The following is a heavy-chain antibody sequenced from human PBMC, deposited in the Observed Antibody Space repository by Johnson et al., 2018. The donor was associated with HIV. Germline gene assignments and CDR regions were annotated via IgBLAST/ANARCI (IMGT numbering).Heavy chain of an antibody. J-gene: IGHJ3*01. Sequence: QMLLVESGGGVVQPGRSLRLSCAASGFTFSSYGMHWVRQAPGKGLEWVAVIWYDGSNKYYADSVKGRFTISRDNSKNTLYLQMNSLRAEDTAVYYCARSPEIGDRLWRAFDVWGQGTMVTVSS. V-gene: IGHV3-33*01. CDR3: ARSPEIGDRLWRAFDV. CDR2: IWYDGSNK. CDR1: GFTFSSYG. D-gene: IGHD4-17*01.